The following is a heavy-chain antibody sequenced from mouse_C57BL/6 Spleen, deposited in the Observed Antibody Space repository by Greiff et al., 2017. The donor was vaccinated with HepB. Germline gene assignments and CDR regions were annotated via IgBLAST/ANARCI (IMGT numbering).Heavy chain of an antibody. J-gene: IGHJ4*01. V-gene: IGHV5-4*01. CDR1: GFTFSSYA. Sequence: EVHLVESGGGLVKPGGSLKLSCAASGFTFSSYAMSWVRQTPEKRLEWVATISDGGSYTYYPDNVKGRFTISRDNAKNNLYLQMSHLKSEDTAMYYCARGGGGYAMDYWGQGTSVTVSS. CDR2: ISDGGSYT. CDR3: ARGGGGYAMDY. D-gene: IGHD1-1*02.